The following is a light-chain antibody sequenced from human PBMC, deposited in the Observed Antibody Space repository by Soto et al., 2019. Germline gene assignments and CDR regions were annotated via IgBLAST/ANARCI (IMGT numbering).Light chain of an antibody. CDR1: QSISSW. CDR2: DAS. CDR3: QQYPSYWT. J-gene: IGKJ1*01. V-gene: IGKV1-5*01. Sequence: DIQMTQSPSTLSASVGDRVTITCRASQSISSWLAWYQQKPGKAPKLLIYDASSLESGVPSRFSGSGSGTAFTLTISSRQPDDFATYYCQQYPSYWTFGQGTKVEIK.